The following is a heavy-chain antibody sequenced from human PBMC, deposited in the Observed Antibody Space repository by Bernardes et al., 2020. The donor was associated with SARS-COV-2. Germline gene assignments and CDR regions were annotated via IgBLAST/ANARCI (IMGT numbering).Heavy chain of an antibody. CDR3: TRITCTSTSCSYYGMDV. J-gene: IGHJ6*02. Sequence: GGSLRLSCAASGFIFSDHIMNWVRQAPGKGLEWVAYIKSRANSYATAYAASVKGRFTLSRDDSKNSAYLQMNSLKTEDTAVYYCTRITCTSTSCSYYGMDVWGQGTTVIVSS. D-gene: IGHD2-2*01. CDR1: GFIFSDHI. V-gene: IGHV3-73*01. CDR2: IKSRANSYAT.